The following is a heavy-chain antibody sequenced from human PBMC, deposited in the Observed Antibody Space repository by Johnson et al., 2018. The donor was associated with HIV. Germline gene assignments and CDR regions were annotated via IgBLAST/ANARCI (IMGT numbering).Heavy chain of an antibody. CDR2: ISGSGGST. V-gene: IGHV3-23*04. CDR3: TTDYSTPIVVVVAATPDAFDI. D-gene: IGHD2-15*01. Sequence: VQLVESGGGVVQPGGSLRLSCAGSGFTFEEYGIHWVRQVPGKGLEWVSGISGSGGSTYYADSVKGRFTISRDNSKDTLYLQMNSLKTEDTAVYYCTTDYSTPIVVVVAATPDAFDIWGQGTMVTVSS. CDR1: GFTFEEYG. J-gene: IGHJ3*02.